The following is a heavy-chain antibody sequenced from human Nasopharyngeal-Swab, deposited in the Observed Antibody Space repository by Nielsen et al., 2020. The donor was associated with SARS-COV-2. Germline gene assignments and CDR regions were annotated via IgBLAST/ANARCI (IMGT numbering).Heavy chain of an antibody. V-gene: IGHV1-18*01. CDR1: GYTFTSYG. D-gene: IGHD3-16*02. CDR2: ISAYNGNT. J-gene: IGHJ5*02. Sequence: ASVKVSCKASGYTFTSYGISWVRQAPGQGLEWMGWISAYNGNTNYAQKPQGRVTMTTDTSTSTAYMELRSLRSDDTAVYYCARDGTTNLYDYVWGSYRPKTNWFDPWGQGTLVTVSS. CDR3: ARDGTTNLYDYVWGSYRPKTNWFDP.